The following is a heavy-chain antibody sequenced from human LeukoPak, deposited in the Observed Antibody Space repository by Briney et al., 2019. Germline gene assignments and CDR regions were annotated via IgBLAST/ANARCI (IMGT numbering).Heavy chain of an antibody. Sequence: GGSLTLSCAASGFTFSSYSMNWVRQPPGRGLEWVSSISSSSSYIYYAHSVKGRFTISRDNAKNSLYLQMNSLRAEDTAVYYCARADYTYYYDSSGPNSFDYWGQGTLVTVSS. CDR2: ISSSSSYI. CDR1: GFTFSSYS. J-gene: IGHJ4*02. V-gene: IGHV3-21*01. D-gene: IGHD3-22*01. CDR3: ARADYTYYYDSSGPNSFDY.